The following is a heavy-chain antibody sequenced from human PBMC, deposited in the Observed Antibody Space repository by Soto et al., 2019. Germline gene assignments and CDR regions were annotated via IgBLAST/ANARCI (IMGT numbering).Heavy chain of an antibody. J-gene: IGHJ6*02. V-gene: IGHV3-21*01. CDR3: ARVYDILTGYYYYGMDV. D-gene: IGHD3-9*01. CDR2: ISSSSSYI. Sequence: AGGSLRLSCAASGFTFSSYSMNWVRQAPGKGLEWVSSISSSSSYIYYADSVKGRFTISRDNAKNSLYLQMNSLRAEDTAVYYCARVYDILTGYYYYGMDVWGQGTTVTVSS. CDR1: GFTFSSYS.